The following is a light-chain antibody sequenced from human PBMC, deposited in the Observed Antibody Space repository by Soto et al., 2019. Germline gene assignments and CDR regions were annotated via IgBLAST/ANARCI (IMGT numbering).Light chain of an antibody. Sequence: IVLTQSPGNLSLSPGERATLSCRASRGLSSSYLAWYQQKPGQAPRLLIYRASTRATGIPDRFSGSGSGTEFTLTISSLQSEDFAVYYCQQYNNWLWTFGQGTKVDIK. CDR1: RGLSSSY. CDR3: QQYNNWLWT. J-gene: IGKJ1*01. CDR2: RAS. V-gene: IGKV3D-15*01.